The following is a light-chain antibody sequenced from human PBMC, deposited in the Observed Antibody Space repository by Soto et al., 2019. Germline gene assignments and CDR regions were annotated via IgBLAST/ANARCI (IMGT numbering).Light chain of an antibody. V-gene: IGKV1-5*03. Sequence: DIQMTQSPSTLSASVGDRVTITCRASQSINTWLAWYQQKPGRAPKLLIHEASSLESGVPSRFSGSGSGTEFTLTISSLQPDDFSTYYCQQYNDYSAWTFGQGTKVEIK. J-gene: IGKJ1*01. CDR2: EAS. CDR3: QQYNDYSAWT. CDR1: QSINTW.